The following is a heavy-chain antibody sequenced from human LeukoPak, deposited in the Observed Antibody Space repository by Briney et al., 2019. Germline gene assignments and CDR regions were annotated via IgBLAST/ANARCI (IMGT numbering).Heavy chain of an antibody. V-gene: IGHV4-59*01. Sequence: SETLFLTCTVSGGSISSSYWSWIRQPPGKGLEWIGYIYCSGITNYNPSLKSRVTISLDTSKNQFSLKLNSVTAADTAVYYCARASGAFDYWGQGALVTVSS. CDR3: ARASGAFDY. J-gene: IGHJ4*02. CDR2: IYCSGIT. CDR1: GGSISSSY.